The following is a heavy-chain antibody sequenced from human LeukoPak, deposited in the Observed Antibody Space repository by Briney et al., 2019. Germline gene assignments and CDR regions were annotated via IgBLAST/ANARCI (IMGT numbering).Heavy chain of an antibody. CDR1: GLTFSSYA. Sequence: GGSLRLSCAASGLTFSSYAMSWVRQAPGKGLEGVSVISGSGGSTYYADSVKGRFTISRDNSKHTLYLQMNSLRAEDTAVYYCAKDLRVGYCSSSSCYARVSFDYWGQGTPVTVSS. CDR2: ISGSGGST. J-gene: IGHJ4*02. D-gene: IGHD2-2*01. V-gene: IGHV3-23*01. CDR3: AKDLRVGYCSSSSCYARVSFDY.